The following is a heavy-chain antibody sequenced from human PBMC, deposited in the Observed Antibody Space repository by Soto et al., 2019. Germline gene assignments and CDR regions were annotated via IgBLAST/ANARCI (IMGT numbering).Heavy chain of an antibody. Sequence: QVQLVQSGAEVKKPGSSVKVSCKASGGTFSSYTISWVRQAPGQGLEWMGRIIPILGIANYAQKFQGRVTIPADKSKSPAYMERSSLRSEDATLYYCARSEDRATGSIDPWCQETLVTVSS. CDR2: IIPILGIA. CDR3: ARSEDRATGSIDP. CDR1: GGTFSSYT. V-gene: IGHV1-69*02. J-gene: IGHJ5*02.